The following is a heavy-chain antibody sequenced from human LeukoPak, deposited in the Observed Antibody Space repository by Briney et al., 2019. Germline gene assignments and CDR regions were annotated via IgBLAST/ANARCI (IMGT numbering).Heavy chain of an antibody. D-gene: IGHD6-6*01. CDR2: IVVGSGNT. V-gene: IGHV1-58*01. CDR1: GFTFTSSA. J-gene: IGHJ2*01. CDR3: AAPTGYSSSGDFDL. Sequence: SVKVSCKASGFTFTSSAVQWVRQARGQRREWIGWIVVGSGNTNYAQKFQERVTITRDMPTSTAYMELSSLRSEDTAVYYCAAPTGYSSSGDFDLWGRGTLVTVSS.